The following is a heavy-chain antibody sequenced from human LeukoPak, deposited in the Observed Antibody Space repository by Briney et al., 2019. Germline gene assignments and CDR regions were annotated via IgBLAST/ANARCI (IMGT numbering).Heavy chain of an antibody. CDR3: ARSFLDSDYYYGMDV. Sequence: PGGSLRLSCAASGFTFSSYSMNWVRQAPGKGLEWVSSISSSSSYIYYADSVKGRFTISRGNAKNSLYLQMNSLRAEDTAVYYCARSFLDSDYYYGMDVWGQGTTVTVSS. J-gene: IGHJ6*02. V-gene: IGHV3-21*01. CDR1: GFTFSSYS. D-gene: IGHD2/OR15-2a*01. CDR2: ISSSSSYI.